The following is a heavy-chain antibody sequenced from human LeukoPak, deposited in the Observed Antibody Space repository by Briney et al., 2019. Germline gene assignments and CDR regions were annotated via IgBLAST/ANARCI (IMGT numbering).Heavy chain of an antibody. J-gene: IGHJ6*03. CDR2: INQSGST. CDR1: GGSFSGYY. Sequence: PSETLSLTCAVYGGSFSGYYWSWIRQPPGKGLEWIGEINQSGSTNYNPSLKSRVTISVDTSKNQFSLKLSSVTAADTAVYYCARRGSSSWGVYYYYYMDVWGKGTTVTISS. CDR3: ARRGSSSWGVYYYYYMDV. D-gene: IGHD6-13*01. V-gene: IGHV4-34*01.